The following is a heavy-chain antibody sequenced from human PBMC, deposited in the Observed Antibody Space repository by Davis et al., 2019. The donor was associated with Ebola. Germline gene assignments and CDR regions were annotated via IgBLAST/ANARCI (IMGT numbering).Heavy chain of an antibody. D-gene: IGHD4-17*01. CDR2: IYSGGST. V-gene: IGHV3-66*01. CDR1: GFTVSSNY. Sequence: GESLKISCAASGFTVSSNYMSWVRQAPGKGLEWVSVIYSGGSTYYADSVKGRFTISRDNSKNTLYLQMNSLRAEDTAVYYCARGMTTVTTGDYWGQGTLVTVSS. J-gene: IGHJ4*02. CDR3: ARGMTTVTTGDY.